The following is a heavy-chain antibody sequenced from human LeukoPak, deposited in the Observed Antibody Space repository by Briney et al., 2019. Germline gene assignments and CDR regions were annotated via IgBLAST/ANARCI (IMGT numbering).Heavy chain of an antibody. Sequence: SGPTLVNPTQTLTLTCTFSGFSLSTSGVGVGWIRQPPGKGLEWIGEINHSGSTNYNPSLKSRVTISVDTSKNQFSLKLSSVTAADTAVYYCARGRWDYVWGSYRPEDYWGQGTLVTVSS. CDR2: INHSGST. CDR1: GFSLSTSGVG. V-gene: IGHV4-39*07. CDR3: ARGRWDYVWGSYRPEDY. D-gene: IGHD3-16*02. J-gene: IGHJ4*02.